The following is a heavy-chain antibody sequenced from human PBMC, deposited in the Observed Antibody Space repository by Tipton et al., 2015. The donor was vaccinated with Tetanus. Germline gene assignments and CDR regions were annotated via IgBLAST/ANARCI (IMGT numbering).Heavy chain of an antibody. Sequence: SLRLSCVGSGFTFSDAWVNWVRQAPGKGLEWVGRIKSKFAGGTTDFAEAVKGRFSISRDDSKNTMYMEMYRLKTEDTGVYFCTTDSVVRGLITVRFDYWGQGTLVTVSS. CDR3: TTDSVVRGLITVRFDY. CDR2: IKSKFAGGTT. CDR1: GFTFSDAW. D-gene: IGHD3-10*01. V-gene: IGHV3-15*07. J-gene: IGHJ4*02.